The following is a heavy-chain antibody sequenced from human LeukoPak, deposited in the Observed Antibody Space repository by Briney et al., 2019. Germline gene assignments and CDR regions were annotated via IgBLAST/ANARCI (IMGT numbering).Heavy chain of an antibody. V-gene: IGHV3-23*01. D-gene: IGHD6-19*01. CDR3: AKDLKGSGWYYFDY. CDR2: ISGSGGST. Sequence: GGSLRLSCAASGFTFTSYSMNWVRQAPGKGLEWVSAISGSGGSTYYADSVKGRFTISRDNSKNTLCVQMNSLRAEDTAVYYCAKDLKGSGWYYFDYWGQGTLVTVSS. CDR1: GFTFTSYS. J-gene: IGHJ4*02.